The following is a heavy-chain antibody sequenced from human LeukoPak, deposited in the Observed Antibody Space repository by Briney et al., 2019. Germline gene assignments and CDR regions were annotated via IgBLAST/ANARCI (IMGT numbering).Heavy chain of an antibody. Sequence: GGSLRLSCAASGFTFTRYWMHWVRQAPGKGLVWVSRANPDGSSTTYGDSVKGRFTSSRDNAKNTLYLQMNSLRAEDTAVYYCARGGSYGDYWGQGILVTVSS. CDR2: ANPDGSST. D-gene: IGHD3-16*01. V-gene: IGHV3-74*01. CDR3: ARGGSYGDY. CDR1: GFTFTRYW. J-gene: IGHJ4*02.